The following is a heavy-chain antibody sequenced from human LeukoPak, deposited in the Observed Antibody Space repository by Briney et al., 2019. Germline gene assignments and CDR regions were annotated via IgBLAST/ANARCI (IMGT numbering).Heavy chain of an antibody. J-gene: IGHJ4*02. Sequence: GGSLRLFCAASGFTFSSYGMHRVRQAPGKGLEWVAFIRYDGSNKYYADSVKGRFTISRDNSKNTLYLQMNSLRAEDTAVYYCAKDLKQLVFYFDYWGQGTLVTVSS. CDR3: AKDLKQLVFYFDY. CDR2: IRYDGSNK. V-gene: IGHV3-30*02. D-gene: IGHD6-13*01. CDR1: GFTFSSYG.